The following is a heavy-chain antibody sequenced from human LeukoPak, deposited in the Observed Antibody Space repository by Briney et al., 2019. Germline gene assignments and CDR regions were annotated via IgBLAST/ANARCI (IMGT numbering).Heavy chain of an antibody. D-gene: IGHD3-22*01. CDR2: IYYSGST. V-gene: IGHV4-59*01. Sequence: PSETLSLTCTVSGGSISSYYWSWIRQPPGKGLEWIGYIYYSGSTNYNPSLKSRATISVDTSKNQFSLKLSSVTAADTAVYYCARLYDSSGYSTDYWGQGTLVTVSS. CDR3: ARLYDSSGYSTDY. CDR1: GGSISSYY. J-gene: IGHJ4*02.